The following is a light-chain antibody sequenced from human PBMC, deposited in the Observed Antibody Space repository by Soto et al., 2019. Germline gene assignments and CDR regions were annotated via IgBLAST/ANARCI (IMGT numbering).Light chain of an antibody. J-gene: IGKJ1*01. Sequence: DTQMTQSPSTLSASVGDRVIITCRASQSIGNWVAWYQQRPGKAPKLLIYKASSLENGVPSRFSGSGSGTEFTLTITSLQPEDFASYYCQQYTSYSVWTFGQGTKVEIK. V-gene: IGKV1-5*03. CDR3: QQYTSYSVWT. CDR2: KAS. CDR1: QSIGNW.